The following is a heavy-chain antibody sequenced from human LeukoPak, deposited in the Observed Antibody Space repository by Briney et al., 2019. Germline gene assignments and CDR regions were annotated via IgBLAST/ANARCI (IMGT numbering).Heavy chain of an antibody. CDR1: GYTFTGYY. CDR3: ARGSYSSSWYKFDP. Sequence: SCKASGYTFTGYYXHWVRQAPGQGLEWMGWINPNSGGTNYAQKFQGRVTMTRDTSISTAYMELSRLRSDDTAVYYCARGSYSSSWYKFDPWGQGTXVTXS. J-gene: IGHJ5*02. D-gene: IGHD6-13*01. V-gene: IGHV1-2*02. CDR2: INPNSGGT.